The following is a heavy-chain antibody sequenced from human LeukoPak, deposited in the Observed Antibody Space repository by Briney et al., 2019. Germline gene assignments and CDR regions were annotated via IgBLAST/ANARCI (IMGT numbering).Heavy chain of an antibody. J-gene: IGHJ4*02. Sequence: GVLRLSCAASGFTFNTYAMSWVRQAPGKGLHWVAAISGRGDRTMYAESVKGRFTISRDNSKNTVYLQMNSLRAEDTAIYYCAKNFRGYGGSFDYWGQGALVSVSS. CDR3: AKNFRGYGGSFDY. D-gene: IGHD5-18*01. V-gene: IGHV3-23*01. CDR1: GFTFNTYA. CDR2: ISGRGDRT.